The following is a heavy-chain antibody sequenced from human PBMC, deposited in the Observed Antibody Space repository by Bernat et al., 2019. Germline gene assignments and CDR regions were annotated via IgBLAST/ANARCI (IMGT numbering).Heavy chain of an antibody. D-gene: IGHD3-10*01. V-gene: IGHV3-74*01. CDR3: AADTYYGPDI. CDR1: GLNFANYW. J-gene: IGHJ6*04. CDR2: INGDGSI. Sequence: QLVESGGALVQPGGSLRLSCAASGLNFANYWMHWVRQAPGKGLVWVSRINGDGSIFYADSVKGRFTISRDNAKKMLFLQMNSLRVEDTAVYFCAADTYYGPDIWGKGTTVTVSS.